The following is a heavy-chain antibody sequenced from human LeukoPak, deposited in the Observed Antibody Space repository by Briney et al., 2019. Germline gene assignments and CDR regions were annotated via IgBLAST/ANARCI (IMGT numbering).Heavy chain of an antibody. CDR2: INPNSGGT. V-gene: IGHV1-2*02. D-gene: IGHD6-19*01. Sequence: ASVTVSFKASGYTFTGYYMHWVRQAPGQGLEWMGWINPNSGGTNYAQKFQGRVTMTRDTSISTAYMELSRLRSDDTAVYYCARGQYSSGWYPPYYFDYWGQGTLVTVSS. J-gene: IGHJ4*02. CDR1: GYTFTGYY. CDR3: ARGQYSSGWYPPYYFDY.